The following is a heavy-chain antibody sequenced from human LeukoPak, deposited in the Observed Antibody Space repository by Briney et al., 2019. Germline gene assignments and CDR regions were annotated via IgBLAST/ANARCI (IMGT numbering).Heavy chain of an antibody. Sequence: GGSLRLSWAASGFTFSNYNMKWVRQAPGKGLEWISYIDSDCSTTQYADSVRGRFTTSIDKAENSPYLQMNDLRAEDTAVYYCVRDNSRGQSLGVIYWGQGSLVTVSS. CDR1: GFTFSNYN. CDR2: IDSDCSTT. CDR3: VRDNSRGQSLGVIY. J-gene: IGHJ4*02. V-gene: IGHV3-48*01. D-gene: IGHD3-22*01.